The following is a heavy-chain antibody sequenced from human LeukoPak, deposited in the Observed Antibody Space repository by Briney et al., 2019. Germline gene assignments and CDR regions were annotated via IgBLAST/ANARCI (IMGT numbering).Heavy chain of an antibody. Sequence: SVKVSCKASGGTFSSYAISWVRQAPGQGLEWMGRIIPIFGTANYAQKFQGRITITTDESTSTAYMELSSLRSEDTAVYYCARDAQYSSSSAYFDYWGQGTLVTVSS. CDR2: IIPIFGTA. CDR1: GGTFSSYA. CDR3: ARDAQYSSSSAYFDY. D-gene: IGHD6-6*01. V-gene: IGHV1-69*05. J-gene: IGHJ4*02.